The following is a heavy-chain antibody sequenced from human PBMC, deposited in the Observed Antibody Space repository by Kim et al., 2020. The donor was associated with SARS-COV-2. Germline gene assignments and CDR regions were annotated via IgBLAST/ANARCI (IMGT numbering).Heavy chain of an antibody. CDR1: GYTFTSYA. V-gene: IGHV1-3*01. J-gene: IGHJ4*02. Sequence: ASVKVSCKASGYTFTSYAMHWVRQAPGQRLEWMGWINAGNGNTKYSQKFQGRVTITRDTSASTAYMELSSLRSEDTAVYYCARDQSGDGYNFGFDYWGQGTLVTVSS. CDR2: INAGNGNT. D-gene: IGHD5-12*01. CDR3: ARDQSGDGYNFGFDY.